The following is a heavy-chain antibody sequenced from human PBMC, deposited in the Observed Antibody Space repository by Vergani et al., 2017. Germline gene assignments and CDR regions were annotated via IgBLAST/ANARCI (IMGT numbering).Heavy chain of an antibody. CDR2: VNPEGTNT. J-gene: IGHJ6*02. D-gene: IGHD4-17*01. V-gene: IGHV3-74*01. CDR3: ARDPDYGECAAYYYGGMDV. Sequence: EVQLVESGGGLVQPGGSLRLSCAASGFTFSRHWMHWVRQAPGKGLVWVSRVNPEGTNTPYADSVKGRFTISRDNAKNMMYLQLNSLRDEDTAVYYCARDPDYGECAAYYYGGMDVWGQGTTVTVSS. CDR1: GFTFSRHW.